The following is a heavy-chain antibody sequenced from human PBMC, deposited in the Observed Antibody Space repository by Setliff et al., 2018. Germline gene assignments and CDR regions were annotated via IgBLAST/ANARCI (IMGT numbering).Heavy chain of an antibody. Sequence: SETLSLTCTVSGGSISSSSYYWGWIRQPPGKGLEWIGSTYYSGSTYYNPSLKSRVTISVDTSKNQFSLKLSSVTAADTAVYYCASCLAARRGGWFDPWGQGTLVTVSS. CDR1: GGSISSSSYY. CDR3: ASCLAARRGGWFDP. CDR2: TYYSGST. J-gene: IGHJ5*02. V-gene: IGHV4-39*01. D-gene: IGHD6-6*01.